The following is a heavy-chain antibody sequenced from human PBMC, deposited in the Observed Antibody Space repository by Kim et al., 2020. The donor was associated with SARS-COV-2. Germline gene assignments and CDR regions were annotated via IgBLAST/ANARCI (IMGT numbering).Heavy chain of an antibody. J-gene: IGHJ4*02. V-gene: IGHV1-24*01. Sequence: ASVKVSCKVSGYTLTELSMHWVRQAPGKGLEWMGGFDPEDGETIYAQKFQGRVTMTEDTSTDTAYMELSSLRSEDTAVYYCATDLKADYYGSGSYLPRADYCGQGTLVTVSS. CDR3: ATDLKADYYGSGSYLPRADY. CDR1: GYTLTELS. D-gene: IGHD3-10*01. CDR2: FDPEDGET.